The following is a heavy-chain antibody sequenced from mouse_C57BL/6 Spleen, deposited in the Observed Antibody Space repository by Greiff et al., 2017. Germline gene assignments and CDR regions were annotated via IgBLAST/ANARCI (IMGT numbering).Heavy chain of an antibody. CDR3: AREGITVVAPYYFDY. V-gene: IGHV1-55*01. CDR1: GYTFTSYW. CDR2: IYPGSGST. Sequence: QVQLQQPGAELVKPGASVKMSCKASGYTFTSYWITWVKQRPGQGLEWIGDIYPGSGSTNYNEKFKSKATLTVDTSSSTAYMQLSSLTSEDSAVYYWAREGITVVAPYYFDYWGQGTTLTVSS. D-gene: IGHD1-1*01. J-gene: IGHJ2*01.